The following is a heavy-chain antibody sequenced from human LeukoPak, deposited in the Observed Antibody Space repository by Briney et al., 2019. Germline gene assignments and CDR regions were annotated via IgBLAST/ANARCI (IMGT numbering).Heavy chain of an antibody. CDR3: SLTYYYGSGTHYHFDY. D-gene: IGHD3-10*01. CDR2: IIPIFGTA. CDR1: GGTFSSYT. Sequence: AVKVSCKASGGTFSSYTISWVRQAPGQGLEWMGGIIPIFGTANYAQKFQGRVTITADESTSTAYMELSSLRSEDTAVYYCSLTYYYGSGTHYHFDYWGQGTLVTVSS. V-gene: IGHV1-69*01. J-gene: IGHJ4*02.